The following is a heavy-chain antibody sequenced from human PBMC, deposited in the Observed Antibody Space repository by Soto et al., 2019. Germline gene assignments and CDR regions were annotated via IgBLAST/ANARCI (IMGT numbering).Heavy chain of an antibody. V-gene: IGHV1-2*02. CDR1: GYTFTGYY. CDR3: ARETAARGY. J-gene: IGHJ4*02. Sequence: QVQLVQSGAEVRKPGASVKVSCKASGYTFTGYYMHWVRQAPGQGLEWMGWINPNSGGTNYAQKFQDRVNMTRDTPISTAYMELRRLRPDDTAVYYCARETAARGYWGQGTLVTVSS. D-gene: IGHD6-6*01. CDR2: INPNSGGT.